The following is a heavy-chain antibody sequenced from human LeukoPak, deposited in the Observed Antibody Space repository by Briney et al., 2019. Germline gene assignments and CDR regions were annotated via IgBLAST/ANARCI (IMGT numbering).Heavy chain of an antibody. CDR1: GGSFSGYY. CDR2: INHSGST. V-gene: IGHV4-34*01. D-gene: IGHD2-21*01. Sequence: SETLSLTCAVYGGSFSGYYWSWIRQPPGKGLEWIGEINHSGSTNYNPSLKSRVTISVDTSKNQFSLKLSSVTAADTAVYNCARGGKYHRIPPRFDYWGQGTLVTVSS. CDR3: ARGGKYHRIPPRFDY. J-gene: IGHJ4*02.